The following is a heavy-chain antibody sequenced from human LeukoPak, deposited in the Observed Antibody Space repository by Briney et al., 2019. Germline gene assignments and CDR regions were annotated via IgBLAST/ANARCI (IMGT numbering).Heavy chain of an antibody. J-gene: IGHJ4*02. V-gene: IGHV3-23*01. Sequence: GGSLRLSCAASGFTFSSYAMSWVRQAPGKGLEWVSAISGSGGSTYYADSVKGRFTISRDNSKNTLYLQMNSLRAEDTAVYYCAKDLLVGNYYGSGSYYNEMDYWGQGTLVTVSS. CDR3: AKDLLVGNYYGSGSYYNEMDY. CDR1: GFTFSSYA. D-gene: IGHD3-10*01. CDR2: ISGSGGST.